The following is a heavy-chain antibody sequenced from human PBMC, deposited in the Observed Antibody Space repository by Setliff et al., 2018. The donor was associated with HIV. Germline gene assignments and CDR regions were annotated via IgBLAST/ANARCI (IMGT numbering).Heavy chain of an antibody. D-gene: IGHD2-2*01. CDR3: ARDRRRSYHFDY. J-gene: IGHJ4*02. Sequence: SETLSLTCAVSGGSISSNNWWSWVRQPPGKGLEWIGEIFHSGSTSYNPSLKSRVTMSVDKSKNQFSLKLTSVTAADTAVYYCARDRRRSYHFDYWGQGTLVTVSS. CDR1: GGSISSNNW. V-gene: IGHV4-4*02. CDR2: IFHSGST.